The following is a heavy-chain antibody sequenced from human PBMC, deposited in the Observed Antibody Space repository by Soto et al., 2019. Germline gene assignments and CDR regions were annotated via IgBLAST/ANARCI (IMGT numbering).Heavy chain of an antibody. D-gene: IGHD3-10*01. CDR2: IIPIFGTA. Sequence: AASVKVSCKASGGTFSSYAISWVRQAPGQGLEWMGGIIPIFGTANYAQKFQGRVTITADESTSTAYMELSSLRSEDTAVYYCARARKRLDINPLKGYCSGSYYPHYYYGAMDVWGQGTTVTVS. CDR1: GGTFSSYA. CDR3: ARARKRLDINPLKGYCSGSYYPHYYYGAMDV. V-gene: IGHV1-69*13. J-gene: IGHJ6*02.